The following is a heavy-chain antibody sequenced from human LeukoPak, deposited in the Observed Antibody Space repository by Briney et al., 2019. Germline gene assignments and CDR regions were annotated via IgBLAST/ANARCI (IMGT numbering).Heavy chain of an antibody. Sequence: SQTLSLTCTVSGGSISSGSYYWSWIRQPAGKGLEWIGRIYTSGSTNYNPSLKSRVTISVDTSKNQFSLKLSSVTAADTAVYYCARDRYMAGAFDIWGQGTMVTVSS. J-gene: IGHJ3*02. CDR1: GGSISSGSYY. CDR2: IYTSGST. V-gene: IGHV4-61*02. D-gene: IGHD5-24*01. CDR3: ARDRYMAGAFDI.